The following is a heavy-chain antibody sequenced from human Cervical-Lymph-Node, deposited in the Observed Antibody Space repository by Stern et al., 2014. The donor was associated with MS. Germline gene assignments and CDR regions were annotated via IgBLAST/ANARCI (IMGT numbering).Heavy chain of an antibody. CDR3: ALSSETSDRWYSLGYDL. J-gene: IGHJ5*02. CDR1: GGTFSKFP. D-gene: IGHD6-13*01. Sequence: QVQLVQSGAEVTKPGSSVKVSCKASGGTFSKFPSSWVRQAPGQGLEWMGGIFPVFGTPTYAQEFRGRVTTTADVPTSTVYMELSSLRSDDTAVYYCALSSETSDRWYSLGYDLWGQGTLVTVSS. CDR2: IFPVFGTP. V-gene: IGHV1-69*01.